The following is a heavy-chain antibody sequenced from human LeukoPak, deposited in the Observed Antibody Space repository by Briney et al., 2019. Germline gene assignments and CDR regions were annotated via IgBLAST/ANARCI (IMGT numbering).Heavy chain of an antibody. Sequence: SETLSLTCTVSGGSIISNYWSWIRQSAGTGLEWIGRIYGNGITDYNPSLKSRVTMSLDTSRKQFSLRLTSVTAADTAAYYCARLKFYDSTGYSPGYYMDVWGKGTTVSVFS. D-gene: IGHD3-22*01. CDR1: GGSIISNY. CDR3: ARLKFYDSTGYSPGYYMDV. J-gene: IGHJ6*03. CDR2: IYGNGIT. V-gene: IGHV4-4*07.